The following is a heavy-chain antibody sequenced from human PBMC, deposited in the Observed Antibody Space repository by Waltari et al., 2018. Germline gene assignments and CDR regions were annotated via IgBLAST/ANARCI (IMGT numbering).Heavy chain of an antibody. V-gene: IGHV4-38-2*01. D-gene: IGHD7-27*01. CDR2: SHLGGND. Sequence: ELLQESGPRLVKPSETLSLNSAVSGYSLNSGDFWGWVRQSPGQGLEWIGTSHLGGNDDYNPSVWIRVTISLATSENQLALKLTAVTAADAAVYYCARLGVLGPSLLNDAFDIWGQGTMVTVSS. J-gene: IGHJ3*02. CDR1: GYSLNSGDF. CDR3: ARLGVLGPSLLNDAFDI.